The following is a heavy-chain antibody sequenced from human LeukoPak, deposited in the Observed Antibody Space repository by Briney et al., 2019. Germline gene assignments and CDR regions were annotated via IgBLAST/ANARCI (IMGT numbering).Heavy chain of an antibody. V-gene: IGHV1-2*02. J-gene: IGHJ5*02. CDR1: GYTFTGYY. D-gene: IGHD3-10*01. CDR3: ARGATRTTHYYGSGSYSLGWFDP. CDR2: INPNSGGT. Sequence: ASVKVSCKASGYTFTGYYMHWVRQAPGQGLEWMGWINPNSGGTNYAQKFQGRVTMTRDTSISTAYMELSRLRSDDTAVYYCARGATRTTHYYGSGSYSLGWFDPWGQGTLVTVSS.